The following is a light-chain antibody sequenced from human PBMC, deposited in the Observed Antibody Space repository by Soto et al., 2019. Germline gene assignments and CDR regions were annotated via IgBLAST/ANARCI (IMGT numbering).Light chain of an antibody. CDR3: LQHNSYPWT. V-gene: IGKV1-17*01. CDR2: AAS. J-gene: IGKJ1*01. CDR1: ENINKY. Sequence: DIQMTQSPSSLSASVGGRVTITCRATENINKYVSWYQHQPGKAPILLIYAASSLQSGVPSRFSGSGSGTEFTLTISSLQPEDFATYYCLQHNSYPWTFGQGTKVDIK.